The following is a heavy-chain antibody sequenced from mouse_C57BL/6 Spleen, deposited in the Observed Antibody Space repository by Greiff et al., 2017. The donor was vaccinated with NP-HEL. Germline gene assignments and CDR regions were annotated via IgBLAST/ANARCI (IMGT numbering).Heavy chain of an antibody. V-gene: IGHV1-80*01. J-gene: IGHJ1*03. CDR3: AEGIYDGYPVV. CDR2: IYPGDGDT. CDR1: GYAFSSYW. Sequence: VQLVESGAELVKPGASVKISCKASGYAFSSYWMNWVKQRPGKGLEWIGQIYPGDGDTNYNGKFKGKATLTADKSSSTAYMQLSSLTSEDSAVYFCAEGIYDGYPVVWGTGTTVTVSS. D-gene: IGHD2-3*01.